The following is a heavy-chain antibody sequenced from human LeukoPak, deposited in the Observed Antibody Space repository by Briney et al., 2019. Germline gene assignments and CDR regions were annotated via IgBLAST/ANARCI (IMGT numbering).Heavy chain of an antibody. CDR2: MNPNSGNT. Sequence: ASVKVSCKASGYTFTSYDISWVRQATGQGLEWMGWMNPNSGNTGYAQKFQGRVTMTRNTSISTAYMELRSLRSDDTAVYYCARVFRYCDSSGFGYWGQGTLVTVSS. V-gene: IGHV1-8*01. CDR1: GYTFTSYD. CDR3: ARVFRYCDSSGFGY. J-gene: IGHJ4*02. D-gene: IGHD3-22*01.